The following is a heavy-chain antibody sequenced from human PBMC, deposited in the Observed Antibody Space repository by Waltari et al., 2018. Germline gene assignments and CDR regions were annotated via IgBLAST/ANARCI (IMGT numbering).Heavy chain of an antibody. V-gene: IGHV3-7*01. J-gene: IGHJ4*02. CDR1: DSPFAYYW. CDR3: ATQSWSNFEY. Sequence: EVQLVESGGGLVQPGGPLSPPWPALDSPFAYYWVTWVRQAPGKGLEWVANIKEDGSEKYYVDSVKGRFTISRDNAKNSLYLQMSSLRVEDTAVYYCATQSWSNFEYWGQGTLVTVSS. CDR2: IKEDGSEK. D-gene: IGHD3-3*01.